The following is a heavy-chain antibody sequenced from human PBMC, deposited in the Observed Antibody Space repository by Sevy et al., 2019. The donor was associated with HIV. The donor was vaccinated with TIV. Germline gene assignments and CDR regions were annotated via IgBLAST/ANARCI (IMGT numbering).Heavy chain of an antibody. J-gene: IGHJ5*02. CDR1: GFTFSDYY. CDR3: ARDLREYYYGSGSSEFDP. D-gene: IGHD3-10*01. CDR2: ISSSSSYT. Sequence: GGSLRLSCAASGFTFSDYYMSWIRQAPGKGLEWVSYISSSSSYTNYADSVKGRFTISRDNAKNSLYLQMNSLGAEDTAVYYCARDLREYYYGSGSSEFDPWGQGTLVTVSS. V-gene: IGHV3-11*06.